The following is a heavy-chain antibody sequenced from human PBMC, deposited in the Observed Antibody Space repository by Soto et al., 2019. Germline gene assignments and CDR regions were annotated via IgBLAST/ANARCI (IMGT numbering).Heavy chain of an antibody. J-gene: IGHJ4*02. V-gene: IGHV3-30*18. CDR1: AFTFSSYG. Sequence: PGGSLRLSCAASAFTFSSYGMHWVRQAPGKGLEWVAVISYDGSNKYYADSVKGRFTISRDNSKNTLYLQMNSLRAEDTAVYYCAKDRERIAAAALDYWGQGTLVTVSS. D-gene: IGHD6-13*01. CDR3: AKDRERIAAAALDY. CDR2: ISYDGSNK.